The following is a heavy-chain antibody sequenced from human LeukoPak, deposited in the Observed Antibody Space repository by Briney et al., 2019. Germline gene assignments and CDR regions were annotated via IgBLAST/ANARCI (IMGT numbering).Heavy chain of an antibody. J-gene: IGHJ5*02. Sequence: PSETLSPTCTVSGGSISSSNYYWGWIRQPPGKGLEWIGSVYYSGSTYYNPSLKSRVTISVDTSKNQFSLKVSSVTAADTAVYFCARLSGGNPAPWGQGTRVTVSS. CDR2: VYYSGST. D-gene: IGHD4-23*01. CDR3: ARLSGGNPAP. V-gene: IGHV4-39*01. CDR1: GGSISSSNYY.